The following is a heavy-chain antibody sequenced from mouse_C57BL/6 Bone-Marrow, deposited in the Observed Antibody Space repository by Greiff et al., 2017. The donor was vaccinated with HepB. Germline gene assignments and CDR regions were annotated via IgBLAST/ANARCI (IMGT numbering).Heavy chain of an antibody. CDR3: ARKGLYNPTGYYYAMDY. D-gene: IGHD1-1*01. V-gene: IGHV14-3*01. J-gene: IGHJ4*01. Sequence: VQLQQSVAELVRPGASVKLSCTASGFNIKNTYMHWVKQRPEQGLEWIGRIDPANGNTKYAPKFQGKATITADTSSNTAYLQLSSLTSEDTAIYYCARKGLYNPTGYYYAMDYWGQGTSVTVSS. CDR1: GFNIKNTY. CDR2: IDPANGNT.